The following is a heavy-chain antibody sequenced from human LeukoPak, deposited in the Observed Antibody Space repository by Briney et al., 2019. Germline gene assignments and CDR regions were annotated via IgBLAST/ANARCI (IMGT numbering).Heavy chain of an antibody. CDR3: AKEGSYPFDY. V-gene: IGHV3-33*06. CDR2: IWYGGSNK. D-gene: IGHD5-18*01. J-gene: IGHJ4*02. Sequence: GGSLRLSCAASGFTFSSYGMHWVRQAPGKGLEWVAVIWYGGSNKYYADSVKGRFTISRDNSKNTLYLQMNSLRAEDTAVYYCAKEGSYPFDYWGQGTLVTVSS. CDR1: GFTFSSYG.